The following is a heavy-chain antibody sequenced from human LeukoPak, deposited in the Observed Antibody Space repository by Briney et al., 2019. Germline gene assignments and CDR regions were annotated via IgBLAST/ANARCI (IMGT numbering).Heavy chain of an antibody. V-gene: IGHV3-66*01. CDR3: ARAPTALTMVRGVINSLPFDY. CDR2: IYSGGST. J-gene: IGHJ4*02. Sequence: GGSLRLSCAASGFTVSSNYMSWVRQAPGKGLEWVSVIYSGGSTYYADSVKGRFTISRDNSKNTLYLQMSSLRAEDTAVYYCARAPTALTMVRGVINSLPFDYWGQGTLVTVSS. D-gene: IGHD3-10*01. CDR1: GFTVSSNY.